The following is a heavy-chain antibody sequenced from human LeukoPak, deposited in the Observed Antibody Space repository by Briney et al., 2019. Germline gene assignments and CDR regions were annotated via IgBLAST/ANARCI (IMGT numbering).Heavy chain of an antibody. J-gene: IGHJ4*02. CDR1: GFTFSSYS. Sequence: GGPLRLSCAASGFTFSSYSMSWVRQVPGKGLEWVSVIGSGGSGGTSYADSVRGRFTMSRDDSKNTLFLQMNSLRAEDTAVYYCAKRGCDTTTCSYYFDYWGRGTLVTVSS. CDR2: IGSGGSGGT. CDR3: AKRGCDTTTCSYYFDY. V-gene: IGHV3-23*01. D-gene: IGHD2-2*01.